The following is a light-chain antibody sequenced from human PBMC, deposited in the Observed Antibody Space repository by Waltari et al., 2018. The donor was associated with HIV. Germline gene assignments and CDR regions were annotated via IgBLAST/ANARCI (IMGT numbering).Light chain of an antibody. CDR3: LTYVSDSGTWK. CDR1: NLDVGHYTL. Sequence: QSPPTQPASVSGHPGPSVTLPCTGTNLDVGHYTLVPWYQQHPGKAPKLLIYDVSKRPSGVSSRFSGSKSGYWASLTISGLLTEDESYYYCLTYVSDSGTWKFGGGTYLTV. V-gene: IGLV2-23*02. J-gene: IGLJ3*02. CDR2: DVS.